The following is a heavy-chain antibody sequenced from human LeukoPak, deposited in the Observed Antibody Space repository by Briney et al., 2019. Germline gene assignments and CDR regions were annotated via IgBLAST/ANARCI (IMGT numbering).Heavy chain of an antibody. Sequence: GGSLRLSCAASGFTFNNYWMSWVRQAPGKGLEWVANIKQDGSEKNYVDSVKGRFTISRDNSKNTLYLQMNSLRAEDTAVYYCARDIPPPDYGDGYYYYYYGMDVWGQGTTVTVSS. V-gene: IGHV3-7*01. CDR2: IKQDGSEK. CDR1: GFTFNNYW. CDR3: ARDIPPPDYGDGYYYYYYGMDV. D-gene: IGHD4-17*01. J-gene: IGHJ6*02.